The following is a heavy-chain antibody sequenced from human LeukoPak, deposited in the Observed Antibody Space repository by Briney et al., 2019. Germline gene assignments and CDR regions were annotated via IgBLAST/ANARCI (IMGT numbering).Heavy chain of an antibody. Sequence: GGSLRLSCTASGFPFYSYWMTWVRQTPGKGLEWVAVISSDGSNKYYAGSVEGRFTISRDNYNNTLLLQMNSLRAEDTAVYYCARTDISGWSRPLDCWGQGTLVTVSS. J-gene: IGHJ4*02. D-gene: IGHD6-19*01. CDR1: GFPFYSYW. CDR2: ISSDGSNK. CDR3: ARTDISGWSRPLDC. V-gene: IGHV3-30-3*01.